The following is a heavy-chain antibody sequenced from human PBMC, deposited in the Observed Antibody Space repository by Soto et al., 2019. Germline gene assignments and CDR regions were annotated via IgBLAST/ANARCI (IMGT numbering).Heavy chain of an antibody. V-gene: IGHV1-69*13. CDR1: GGTFSSYA. D-gene: IGHD3-10*01. J-gene: IGHJ4*02. CDR2: IIPIFGTA. Sequence: SVKVSCKASGGTFSSYAISWVRQAPGQGLEWMGGIIPIFGTANYAQKFQGRVTITADESTSTAYMELSGLRFEDTAMYYCTRDWEITVSTWSFGGFWGRGTLVTVSS. CDR3: TRDWEITVSTWSFGGF.